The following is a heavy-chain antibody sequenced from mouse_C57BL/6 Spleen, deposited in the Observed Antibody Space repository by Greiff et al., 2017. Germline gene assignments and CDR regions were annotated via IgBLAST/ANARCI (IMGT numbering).Heavy chain of an antibody. J-gene: IGHJ1*03. Sequence: QVQLQQSGAELVKPGASVKLSCKASGYTFTEYTIHWVKQRSGQGLEWIGWFYPGSGSIKYNEKFKDKATLTVDKSSSTVYMELSRLTSEDAAVYFCARQSYYGSRDWYFDVWGTGTTVTAAS. CDR1: GYTFTEYT. CDR2: FYPGSGSI. V-gene: IGHV1-62-2*01. CDR3: ARQSYYGSRDWYFDV. D-gene: IGHD1-1*01.